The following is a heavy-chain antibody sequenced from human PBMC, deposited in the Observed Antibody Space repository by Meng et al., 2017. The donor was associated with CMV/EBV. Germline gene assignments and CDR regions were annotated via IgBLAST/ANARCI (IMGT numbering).Heavy chain of an antibody. CDR3: ARETDCSGGSCFATACDY. J-gene: IGHJ4*02. CDR1: GYTFTGYY. Sequence: ASVKVSCMASGYTFTGYYMHWVRQAPGQGLEWMGWINPNSGGTNYAQKFQGRVTMTRDTSISTAYMELSRLRSDDTAVYYCARETDCSGGSCFATACDYWGQGTLVTVSS. V-gene: IGHV1-2*02. CDR2: INPNSGGT. D-gene: IGHD2-15*01.